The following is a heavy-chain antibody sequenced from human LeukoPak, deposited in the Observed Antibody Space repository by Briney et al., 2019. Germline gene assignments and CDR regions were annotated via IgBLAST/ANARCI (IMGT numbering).Heavy chain of an antibody. CDR3: AKAPVWNYYYGLDV. Sequence: GGSLRLSCAVSGVTSGFTFSSRWMHWVRQAPGKGLEWVSGITTSGSTYYADSVKGRFTISRENSNNTLYLHMDSLRAEDTAVYYCAKAPVWNYYYGLDVWGQRTTVTVSS. CDR2: ITTSGST. J-gene: IGHJ6*02. D-gene: IGHD2-21*01. CDR1: GVTSGFTFSSRW. V-gene: IGHV3-53*01.